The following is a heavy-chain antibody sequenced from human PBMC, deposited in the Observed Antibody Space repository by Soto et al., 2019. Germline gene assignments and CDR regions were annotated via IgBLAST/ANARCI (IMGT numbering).Heavy chain of an antibody. Sequence: GGSLRLSCAASGFTFSSYAMSWVRQAPGKGLEWVSAISGSGGSTYYADSVKGRFTSSRDNSKNTLYLQMNSLRAEDTAVYYCAKNQGGYYLVDYWGQGTLVTVSS. CDR3: AKNQGGYYLVDY. CDR2: ISGSGGST. CDR1: GFTFSSYA. D-gene: IGHD2-8*01. V-gene: IGHV3-23*01. J-gene: IGHJ4*02.